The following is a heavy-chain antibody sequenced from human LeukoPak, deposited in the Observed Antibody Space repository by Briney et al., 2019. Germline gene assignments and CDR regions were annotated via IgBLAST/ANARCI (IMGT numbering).Heavy chain of an antibody. Sequence: GASVKVSCKASGYTFTGYYMHWVRQAPGQGLEWMGWMNSNSGGANYAQKFQGRVTMTRDTSTSTAYMELSSLRSDDSAVYYCARGHCSIGTCDVFYFDYWGQGILVTVSS. D-gene: IGHD2-15*01. CDR1: GYTFTGYY. CDR3: ARGHCSIGTCDVFYFDY. J-gene: IGHJ4*02. V-gene: IGHV1-2*02. CDR2: MNSNSGGA.